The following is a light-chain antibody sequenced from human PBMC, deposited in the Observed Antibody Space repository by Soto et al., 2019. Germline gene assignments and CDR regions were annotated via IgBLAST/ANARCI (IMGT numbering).Light chain of an antibody. CDR1: QGISSY. V-gene: IGKV1-9*01. Sequence: DIQLTQSPSFLSASVGDRVTITCRASQGISSYLAWYQQKPGKAPKLLIYAASTLQSGVPSRFSGSGSGTEFTLTISSLHPEDCATYYCQQLNSYPITFGQGTRLEIK. J-gene: IGKJ5*01. CDR2: AAS. CDR3: QQLNSYPIT.